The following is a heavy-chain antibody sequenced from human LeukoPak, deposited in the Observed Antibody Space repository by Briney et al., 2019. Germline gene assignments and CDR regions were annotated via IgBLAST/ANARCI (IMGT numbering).Heavy chain of an antibody. CDR3: AKDISPITMVRGVIIGGFDY. CDR2: ISWNSGSI. D-gene: IGHD3-10*01. CDR1: GFTFDDYA. V-gene: IGHV3-9*01. Sequence: GGSLRLSCAASGFTFDDYAMHWVRQAPGKGLEWVSGISWNSGSIGYADSVKGRFTISRDNAKNSLYLQMNSLRAEDTALYYCAKDISPITMVRGVIIGGFDYWGQGTLVTVS. J-gene: IGHJ4*02.